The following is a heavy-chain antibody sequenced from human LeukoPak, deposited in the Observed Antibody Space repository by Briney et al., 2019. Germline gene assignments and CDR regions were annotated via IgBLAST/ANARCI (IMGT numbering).Heavy chain of an antibody. CDR1: GFTFSSYA. CDR3: ARGGYYDSSGYYWGGY. J-gene: IGHJ4*02. Sequence: GGSLRLSCAASGFTFSSYAMHWVRQAPGKGLEWVAVISYDGSNKYYADSVKGRFTISRDNSKNTLYLQMNSLRAEDTAVYYCARGGYYDSSGYYWGGYWGQGTLVTVSS. D-gene: IGHD3-22*01. V-gene: IGHV3-30-3*01. CDR2: ISYDGSNK.